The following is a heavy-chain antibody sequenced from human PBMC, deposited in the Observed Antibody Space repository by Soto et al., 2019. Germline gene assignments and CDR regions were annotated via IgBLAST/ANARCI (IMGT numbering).Heavy chain of an antibody. CDR2: FDPEDGET. CDR3: RIAVAGVDY. J-gene: IGHJ4*02. V-gene: IGHV1-24*01. Sequence: ASVKVSCKVSGYTLTELSMHWVRQAPGKGLEWMGGFDPEDGETIYAQKFQGGVTMTEDTSTDTAYMELSSLRSEDTAVYYFRIAVAGVDYWGQGTLVTVSS. D-gene: IGHD6-19*01. CDR1: GYTLTELS.